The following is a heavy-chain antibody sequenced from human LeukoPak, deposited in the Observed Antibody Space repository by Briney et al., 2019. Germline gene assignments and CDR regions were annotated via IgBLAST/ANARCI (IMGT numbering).Heavy chain of an antibody. V-gene: IGHV3-48*03. CDR1: GLTLINHE. Sequence: PGGSLRLSCAASGLTLINHEINWVRQAPGKGLEWVSYISDSGRNNIYYADSVKGRFTLSRDNAKNSLYLQMNSLRAEDTAIYYCARETPNCGGDCFDYWGQGTLVTVSS. D-gene: IGHD2-21*02. CDR3: ARETPNCGGDCFDY. CDR2: ISDSGRNNI. J-gene: IGHJ4*02.